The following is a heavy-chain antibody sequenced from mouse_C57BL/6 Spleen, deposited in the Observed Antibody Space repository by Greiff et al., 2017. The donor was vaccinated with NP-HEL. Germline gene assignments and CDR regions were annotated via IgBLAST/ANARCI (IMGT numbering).Heavy chain of an antibody. D-gene: IGHD2-4*01. V-gene: IGHV1-15*01. CDR3: TRGELGYDYDWFAY. CDR1: GYTFTDYE. CDR2: IDPETGGT. J-gene: IGHJ3*01. Sequence: VKLVESGAELVRPGASVTLSCKASGYTFTDYEMHWVKQTPVHGLEWIGAIDPETGGTAYNQKFKGKAILTADKSSSTAYMELRSLTSEDSAVYYCTRGELGYDYDWFAYWGQGTLVTVSA.